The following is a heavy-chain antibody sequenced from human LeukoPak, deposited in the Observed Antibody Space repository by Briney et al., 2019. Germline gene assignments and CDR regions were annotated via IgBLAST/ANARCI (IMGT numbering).Heavy chain of an antibody. Sequence: PGGSLRLSCAASGFTVSSNYMSWVRQAPGKGLEWVSVIYSGGSTYYADSVKGRFTISRDNSKNTLYLQMNSLRAGDTAVYYCARDGEWELPPAFDIWGQGTMVTVSS. V-gene: IGHV3-66*02. CDR2: IYSGGST. CDR1: GFTVSSNY. J-gene: IGHJ3*02. D-gene: IGHD1-26*01. CDR3: ARDGEWELPPAFDI.